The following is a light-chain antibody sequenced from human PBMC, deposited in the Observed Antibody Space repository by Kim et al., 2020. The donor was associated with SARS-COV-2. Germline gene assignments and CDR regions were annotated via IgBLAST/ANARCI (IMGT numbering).Light chain of an antibody. CDR2: GKN. Sequence: VALGQTVRIKCQGDSLRSYYATWYHQKPGQAPIVVIYGKNNRPSRIPDRFSGSSSGDTASLTITGTQAGDEADYYCNSRGSNDNVLFGGGTQLTVL. J-gene: IGLJ2*01. V-gene: IGLV3-19*01. CDR3: NSRGSNDNVL. CDR1: SLRSYY.